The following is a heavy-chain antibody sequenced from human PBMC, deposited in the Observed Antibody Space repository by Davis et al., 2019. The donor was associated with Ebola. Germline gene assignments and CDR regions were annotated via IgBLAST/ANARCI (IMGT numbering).Heavy chain of an antibody. V-gene: IGHV1-18*04. Sequence: ASVKVSCKASGYTFTNYYMHWVRQAPGQGLEWVAWISPYSGGTNYAQNFQARVTMTTDTSASTAYLELRGLTPDDTAVYYCARQNGKYNYDSGGGVYFFDYWGQGTLVTVSS. CDR2: ISPYSGGT. CDR3: ARQNGKYNYDSGGGVYFFDY. CDR1: GYTFTNYY. J-gene: IGHJ4*02. D-gene: IGHD3-22*01.